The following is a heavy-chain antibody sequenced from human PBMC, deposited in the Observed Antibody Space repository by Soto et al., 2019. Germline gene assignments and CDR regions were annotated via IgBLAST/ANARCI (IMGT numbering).Heavy chain of an antibody. Sequence: EVQLVETGGGLIQPGGSLRLSCAASGFTVSSNYMSWVRQAPGKGLEWVSAISGSGGSTYYADSVKGRFTISRDNSKNTLYLQMNSLRAEDTAVYYCAKGAVTTGGYFDYWGQGTLVTVSS. CDR3: AKGAVTTGGYFDY. CDR1: GFTVSSNY. J-gene: IGHJ4*02. D-gene: IGHD4-17*01. V-gene: IGHV3-23*04. CDR2: ISGSGGST.